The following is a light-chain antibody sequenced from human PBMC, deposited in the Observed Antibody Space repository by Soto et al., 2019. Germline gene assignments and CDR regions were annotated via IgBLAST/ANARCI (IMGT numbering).Light chain of an antibody. V-gene: IGLV1-44*01. CDR3: AAWDDSLSGRV. Sequence: QSVLTQSPSASGTPGQRVSISCSGSTSNIGTNTVSWYQHVPGTAPKLLIYSNDQRPSAVPGRFSGSKSGTSASLAISGLLSEDEADYYCAAWDDSLSGRVFSGGTKVTVL. CDR1: TSNIGTNT. CDR2: SND. J-gene: IGLJ3*02.